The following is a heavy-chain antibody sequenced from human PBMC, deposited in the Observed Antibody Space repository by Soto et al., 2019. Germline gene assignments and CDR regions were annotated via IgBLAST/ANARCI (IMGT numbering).Heavy chain of an antibody. CDR2: ISHSGIT. J-gene: IGHJ3*02. V-gene: IGHV4-4*02. CDR1: GGSITIDNW. CDR3: AEDYIGKDAFEI. D-gene: IGHD1-26*01. Sequence: QVQLQESGPGLVNPSGTLSLTCVVSGGSITIDNWWNWVRQPPGKGLEWIGEISHSGITNYNPSLKSRVTISVDKSKNQFSVKLTSVTAADTAVYYCAEDYIGKDAFEIWGQGIMVTVSS.